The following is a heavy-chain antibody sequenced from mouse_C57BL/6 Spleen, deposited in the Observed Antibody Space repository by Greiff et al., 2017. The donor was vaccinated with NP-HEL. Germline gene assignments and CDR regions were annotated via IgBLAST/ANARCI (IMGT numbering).Heavy chain of an antibody. D-gene: IGHD2-2*01. J-gene: IGHJ4*01. V-gene: IGHV1-15*01. CDR1: GYTFTDYE. CDR2: IDPETGGT. Sequence: VQLQESGAELVRPGASVTLSCKASGYTFTDYEMHWVKQTPVHGLEWIGAIDPETGGTAYNQKFKGKAILTADKSSSTAYMELRSLTSEDSAVYYCTGGGYDGAMDYWGQGTSVTVSS. CDR3: TGGGYDGAMDY.